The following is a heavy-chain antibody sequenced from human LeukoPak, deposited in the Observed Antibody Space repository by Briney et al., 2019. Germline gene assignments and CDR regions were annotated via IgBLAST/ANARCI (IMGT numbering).Heavy chain of an antibody. CDR2: IYYSGST. CDR1: GGSISSYY. D-gene: IGHD6-19*01. CDR3: ARTKYSSGWYVVRSGDPFDY. V-gene: IGHV4-59*08. J-gene: IGHJ4*02. Sequence: SETLSLACTVSGGSISSYYWSWIRQPPGKGLEWIGYIYYSGSTYYHPSLKSGATISVDKSKNKFSLRLSSVTAADTAVYYCARTKYSSGWYVVRSGDPFDYWGQGTLVTVSS.